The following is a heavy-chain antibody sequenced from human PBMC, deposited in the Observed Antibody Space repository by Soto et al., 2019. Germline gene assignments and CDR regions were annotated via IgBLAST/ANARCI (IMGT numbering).Heavy chain of an antibody. Sequence: VQLVESGGGLVQPGGSLRLSCAGSGFTSSDYWMTWVRQPPGKGLEWVARINQDGIQKFYVDSVRGRFTISKDNAKNSLFLQMLSLRAEDTAVYYCARWESSDWYLGIWGQGTLVTVSS. V-gene: IGHV3-7*03. D-gene: IGHD6-19*01. CDR3: ARWESSDWYLGI. CDR1: GFTSSDYW. J-gene: IGHJ4*02. CDR2: INQDGIQK.